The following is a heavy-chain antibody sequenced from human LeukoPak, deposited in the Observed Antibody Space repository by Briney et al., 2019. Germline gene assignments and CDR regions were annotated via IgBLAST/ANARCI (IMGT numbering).Heavy chain of an antibody. CDR2: IGGSGGST. Sequence: GGSLRLSCAGSGCTFSSYAMSWVRQAPGKGLEWVSAIGGSGGSTYYADSVKGRFTISRDNSKNTLYLQMNSLRAEDTAVYYCAKLAGLRYFDWLPPGYYFDYWGRGTLVNVSS. V-gene: IGHV3-23*01. CDR3: AKLAGLRYFDWLPPGYYFDY. D-gene: IGHD3-9*01. J-gene: IGHJ4*02. CDR1: GCTFSSYA.